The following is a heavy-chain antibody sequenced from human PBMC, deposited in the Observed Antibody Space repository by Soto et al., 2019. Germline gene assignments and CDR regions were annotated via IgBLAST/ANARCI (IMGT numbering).Heavy chain of an antibody. V-gene: IGHV1-18*01. CDR3: AKGRYGNY. Sequence: QVHLVQSGAEVKKPGASVKVSCKASGYTFTSYGITWVRQAPGQGLEWMGWISAHNGNTNYAQKFKGRVNVTRNTSKRTTAIELSTVIYDATASYYCAKGRYGNYWDQQALV. D-gene: IGHD1-1*01. J-gene: IGHJ4*02. CDR2: ISAHNGNT. CDR1: GYTFTSYG.